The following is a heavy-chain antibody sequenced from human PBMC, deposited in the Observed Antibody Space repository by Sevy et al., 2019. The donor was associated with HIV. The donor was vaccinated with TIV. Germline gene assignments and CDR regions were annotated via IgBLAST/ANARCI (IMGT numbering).Heavy chain of an antibody. J-gene: IGHJ4*02. D-gene: IGHD4-17*01. CDR1: GFIFSNYA. CDR3: ARDWKMTTVVKVFDY. Sequence: GGSLRLSCAASGFIFSNYAMSWVRQAPGKGLEWVSTISHSGGSTYYADSVKGRFTISRDNSKNTLYLQMNSLRAEDTAVYYCARDWKMTTVVKVFDYWGQGTLVTVSS. V-gene: IGHV3-23*01. CDR2: ISHSGGST.